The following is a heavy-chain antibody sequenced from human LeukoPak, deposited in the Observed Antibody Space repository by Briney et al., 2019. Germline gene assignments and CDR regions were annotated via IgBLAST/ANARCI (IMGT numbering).Heavy chain of an antibody. Sequence: ASVKVSCKASGYTFTSYGISWVRQAPGQGLEWVGWISAYNGNTNYAQKLQGRVTMTTDTSTSTAYMELRSLRSDDTAVYYCARDLGYCSSTSCQRIPYYFDYWGQGTLVTVSS. CDR2: ISAYNGNT. D-gene: IGHD2-2*01. CDR1: GYTFTSYG. CDR3: ARDLGYCSSTSCQRIPYYFDY. V-gene: IGHV1-18*01. J-gene: IGHJ4*02.